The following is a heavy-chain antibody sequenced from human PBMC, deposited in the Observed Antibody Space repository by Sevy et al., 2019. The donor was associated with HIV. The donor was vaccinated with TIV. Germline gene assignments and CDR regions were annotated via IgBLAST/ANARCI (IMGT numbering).Heavy chain of an antibody. D-gene: IGHD3-3*01. CDR1: GFTFSSYG. CDR3: AKDAKMYYDFWSGYHVDY. CDR2: IRYDGSNK. Sequence: GGSLRLSCAASGFTFSSYGMHWVRQAPGKGLEWVAFIRYDGSNKYYADSVKGRFTISRDNSKNTLYLQMNSLRAEDTAVYYCAKDAKMYYDFWSGYHVDYWGQGTLVTVSS. V-gene: IGHV3-30*02. J-gene: IGHJ4*02.